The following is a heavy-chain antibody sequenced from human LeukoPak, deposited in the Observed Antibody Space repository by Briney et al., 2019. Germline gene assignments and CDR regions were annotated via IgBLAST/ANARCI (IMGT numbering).Heavy chain of an antibody. CDR1: GGSISSYY. V-gene: IGHV4-59*01. CDR3: ARTNSYGYATY. J-gene: IGHJ4*02. Sequence: SETLSLTCTVAGGSISSYYWSWNRQPAGKGLEWIGYIYYSGSTNYNPSLKSRVTISVDTSKNQFSLKLSSVTAADTAVYYCARTNSYGYATYWGQGTLVTVSS. D-gene: IGHD5-18*01. CDR2: IYYSGST.